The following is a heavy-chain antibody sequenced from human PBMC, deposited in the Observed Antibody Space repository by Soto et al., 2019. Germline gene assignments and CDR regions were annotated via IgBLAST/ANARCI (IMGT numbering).Heavy chain of an antibody. J-gene: IGHJ5*02. CDR2: INPSGGST. V-gene: IGHV1-46*03. CDR1: GYTFTSYY. Sequence: ASVKVACKASGYTFTSYYMHWVRQAPGQGLEWMGIINPSGGSTSYAQKFQGRVTMTRDTSTSTVYMELSSLRSEDTAVYYCARARITMVRGVIIPFDPWGQGTLVTV. CDR3: ARARITMVRGVIIPFDP. D-gene: IGHD3-10*01.